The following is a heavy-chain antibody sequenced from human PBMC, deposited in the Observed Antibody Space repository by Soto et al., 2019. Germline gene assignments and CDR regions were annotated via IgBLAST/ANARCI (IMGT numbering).Heavy chain of an antibody. V-gene: IGHV4-61*03. D-gene: IGHD2-8*01. CDR3: ARKENGVCFD. J-gene: IGHJ4*02. CDR2: IYYSGST. Sequence: QVHLQESGPGLVKPSETLSLTCTVSGGSVSSGSYYWSWIRQPPGKGLEWIGNIYYSGSTNYNPSLKSRVTISVDTSKNHFSLKLSSVTAADTAVYYCARKENGVCFDWGQGTLVTVSS. CDR1: GGSVSSGSYY.